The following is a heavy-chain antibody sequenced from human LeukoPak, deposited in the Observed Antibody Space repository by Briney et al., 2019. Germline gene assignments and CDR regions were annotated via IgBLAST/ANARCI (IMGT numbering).Heavy chain of an antibody. D-gene: IGHD6-19*01. CDR1: GGSISSSSYY. Sequence: PSETLSLTCTVSGGSISSSSYYWGWIRQPPGKGLEWIGSIYYSGSTYYNPSLKSRVTISVDTSKNQFSLKLSSVTAADTAVYYCARDPGFDSSGWYYFDYWGQGTLVTVPS. CDR2: IYYSGST. V-gene: IGHV4-39*07. J-gene: IGHJ4*02. CDR3: ARDPGFDSSGWYYFDY.